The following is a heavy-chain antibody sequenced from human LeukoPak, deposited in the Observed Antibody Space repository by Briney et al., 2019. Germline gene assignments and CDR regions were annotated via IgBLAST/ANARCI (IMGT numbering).Heavy chain of an antibody. V-gene: IGHV3-23*01. CDR3: AKDQGPCSSASCYFDC. Sequence: GGSLRLSCAASGFTFSSYAMSWVRQAPGKGLEWVSAISGSGGTTYYADSVKGRFTVSRDNSKNTLYLQMNSLRAEDTAVYFCAKDQGPCSSASCYFDCWGQGTLVTVSS. CDR2: ISGSGGTT. D-gene: IGHD2-2*01. J-gene: IGHJ4*02. CDR1: GFTFSSYA.